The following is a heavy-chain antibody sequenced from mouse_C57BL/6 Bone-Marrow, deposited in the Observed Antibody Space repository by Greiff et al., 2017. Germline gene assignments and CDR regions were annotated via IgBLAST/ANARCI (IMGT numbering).Heavy chain of an antibody. CDR1: GYAFSSSW. V-gene: IGHV1-82*01. Sequence: VQLQQSGPELVKPGASVKISCKASGYAFSSSWMNWVKQRPGTGLEWIGRIYPGDGDTNYNGMFKGKAKLTANKSSSTANMQLSSLASEDSAVYICADGGSSGPIAYWGQGTLVTVSA. CDR2: IYPGDGDT. J-gene: IGHJ3*01. CDR3: ADGGSSGPIAY. D-gene: IGHD3-2*02.